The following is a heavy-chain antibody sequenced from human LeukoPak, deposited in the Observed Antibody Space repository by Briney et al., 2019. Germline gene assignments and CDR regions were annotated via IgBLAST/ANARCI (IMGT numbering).Heavy chain of an antibody. D-gene: IGHD4-17*01. Sequence: ASLKVSCKAPGGTFSSYAISWVRQAPGQGREWMGGSIPIFGTANYTQKFQGRVTTTADASTSTAYMEPSSLRAEDTAVYYCARDVADGDYVGRRGDGDNWFDPWGQGTLVTVSS. J-gene: IGHJ5*02. V-gene: IGHV1-69*01. CDR3: ARDVADGDYVGRRGDGDNWFDP. CDR1: GGTFSSYA. CDR2: SIPIFGTA.